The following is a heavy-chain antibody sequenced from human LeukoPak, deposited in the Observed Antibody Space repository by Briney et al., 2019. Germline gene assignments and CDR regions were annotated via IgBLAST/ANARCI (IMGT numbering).Heavy chain of an antibody. CDR3: AKDMGVRGGPPSMDV. V-gene: IGHV3-43D*03. CDR1: GFTFDDYA. J-gene: IGHJ6*02. D-gene: IGHD3-10*01. CDR2: ISWDGGST. Sequence: PGGSLRLSCAASGFTFDDYAMHWVRQAPGKGLEWVSLISWDGGSTYYADSVKGRFTISRDNSKNSLYLQMNSLRAEDTALYYCAKDMGVRGGPPSMDVWGQGTTVTVSS.